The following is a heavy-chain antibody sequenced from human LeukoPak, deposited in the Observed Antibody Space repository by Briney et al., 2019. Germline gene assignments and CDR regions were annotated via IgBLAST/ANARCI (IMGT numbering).Heavy chain of an antibody. CDR1: GFTFSSYA. CDR3: ASRGPRVLNYFDY. Sequence: PGGSLRLSCAASGFTFSSYAMHWVRQAPGKGLEWVAVISSDGSNKYYADSVKGRFTISRDNSKNTLYLQMNSLRAEDTAVYYCASRGPRVLNYFDYWGQGTLVTVSS. CDR2: ISSDGSNK. V-gene: IGHV3-30*14. D-gene: IGHD1-1*01. J-gene: IGHJ4*02.